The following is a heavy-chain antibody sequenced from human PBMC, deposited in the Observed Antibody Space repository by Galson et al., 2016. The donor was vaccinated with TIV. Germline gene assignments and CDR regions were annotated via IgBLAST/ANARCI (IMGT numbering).Heavy chain of an antibody. J-gene: IGHJ6*02. CDR2: MNPHSGST. V-gene: IGHV1-8*01. CDR3: ARPSYGSAYYGLDV. Sequence: SVKVSCKASGYSFLSFGINWVRQAAGQGLEWMGWMNPHSGSTVSAQKFQGRVTMTRNLSISTAYMELSSLTSEDTAIYYCARPSYGSAYYGLDVWGQGTTVTVSS. D-gene: IGHD4-17*01. CDR1: GYSFLSFG.